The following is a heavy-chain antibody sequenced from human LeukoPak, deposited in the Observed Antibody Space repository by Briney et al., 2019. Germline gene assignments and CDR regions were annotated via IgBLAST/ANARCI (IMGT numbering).Heavy chain of an antibody. CDR2: IYYTGST. CDR1: GGSISSYY. D-gene: IGHD6-13*01. CDR3: ARGPIAASGNRVRYCDA. V-gene: IGHV4-59*01. Sequence: SETLSLTCAVSGGSISSYYWSWIRQPPGKGLEWIGYIYYTGSTNYNSSLKSRVTIPVDTSKNQFSLRLSSVTAADTAVYYCARGPIAASGNRVRYCDAWRRGTVDTVPT. J-gene: IGHJ2*01.